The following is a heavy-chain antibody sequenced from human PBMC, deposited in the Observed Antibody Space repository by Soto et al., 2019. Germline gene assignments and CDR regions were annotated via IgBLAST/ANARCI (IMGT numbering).Heavy chain of an antibody. CDR1: GYTFTGHQ. J-gene: IGHJ6*02. CDR3: ARGQGLRGYVLSYYNMDV. V-gene: IGHV1-2*04. D-gene: IGHD3-9*01. CDR2: INPNTGDT. Sequence: QVQLVQSGAEVKKLGASVKVSCKASGYTFTGHQIHWVRQAPGQGLEWVGWINPNTGDTNYSQRLQGWDTMTSDTSISTADMELTRMRPDDAVVYYCARGQGLRGYVLSYYNMDVWGQGTTVTVYS.